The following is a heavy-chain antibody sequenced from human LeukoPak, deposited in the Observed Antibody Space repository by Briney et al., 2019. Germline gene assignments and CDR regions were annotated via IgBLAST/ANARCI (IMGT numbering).Heavy chain of an antibody. CDR3: ARRAGGYSHPYDY. J-gene: IGHJ4*02. V-gene: IGHV3-7*03. Sequence: PGGSLRLSCAASGFIFSSYWMSWVRQAPGKGLEWVANIKQDGSEKYYVDSVKGRFTISRDNAKNSLYLQMNSLRAEDTAVYYCARRAGGYSHPYDYWGQGTLVTVSS. CDR1: GFIFSSYW. D-gene: IGHD4-23*01. CDR2: IKQDGSEK.